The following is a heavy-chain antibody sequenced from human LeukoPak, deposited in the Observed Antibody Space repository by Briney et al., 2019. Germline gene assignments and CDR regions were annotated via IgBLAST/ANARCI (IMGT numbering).Heavy chain of an antibody. CDR1: GITFSSYG. CDR3: VKRLTLGDLSIKGAFAL. V-gene: IGHV3-23*01. D-gene: IGHD3-16*02. CDR2: ISSTGGTT. Sequence: PGGSLRLSCAASGITFSSYGMSWVRQAPGKGLEWVSSISSTGGTTYYADSVKGRFTISRDNSRNTLFLQMNSLRVEDSAMYYCVKRLTLGDLSIKGAFALWGQGTMVTVAS. J-gene: IGHJ3*01.